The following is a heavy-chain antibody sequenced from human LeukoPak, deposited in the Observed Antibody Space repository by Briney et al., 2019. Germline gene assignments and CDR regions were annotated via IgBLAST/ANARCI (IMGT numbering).Heavy chain of an antibody. V-gene: IGHV3-30*18. Sequence: GGSLRLSCAASGFTFSSYGMPWVRQAPGKGLEWVAVISYDGSNKYYADSVKGRFTISRDNSKNTLYLQMNSLRAEDTAVYYCAKDRRAYSSGWYCMDVWGQGTTVTVSS. CDR1: GFTFSSYG. CDR2: ISYDGSNK. J-gene: IGHJ6*02. D-gene: IGHD6-19*01. CDR3: AKDRRAYSSGWYCMDV.